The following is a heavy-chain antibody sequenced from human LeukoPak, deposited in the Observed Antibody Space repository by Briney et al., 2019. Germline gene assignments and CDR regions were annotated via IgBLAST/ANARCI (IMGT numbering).Heavy chain of an antibody. J-gene: IGHJ4*02. CDR1: GYTFTSYY. V-gene: IGHV1-46*01. D-gene: IGHD2-15*01. CDR3: AIDGVGSFVL. Sequence: ASVKVSCKASGYTFTSYYMHWVRHAPGQGLEWMGIINPSGGSTSYAQKFQGRVTMTRDTSTSTVYMELSSLRSEDTAVSYCAIDGVGSFVLWGQGTLVTVSS. CDR2: INPSGGST.